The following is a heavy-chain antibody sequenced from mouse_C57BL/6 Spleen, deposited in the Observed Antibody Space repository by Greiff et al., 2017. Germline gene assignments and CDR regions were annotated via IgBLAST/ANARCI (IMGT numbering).Heavy chain of an antibody. J-gene: IGHJ3*01. V-gene: IGHV1-52*01. D-gene: IGHD1-1*01. CDR2: IDPSDSET. CDR3: ARSLITTVVAPGAY. Sequence: QVQLQQSGAELVRPGSSVKLSCKASGYTFTSYWMHWVKQRPIQGLEWIGNIDPSDSETHYNQKFKDKATLTVDKSSSTAYMQLSSLTSEDSAVYYCARSLITTVVAPGAYWGQGTLVTVSA. CDR1: GYTFTSYW.